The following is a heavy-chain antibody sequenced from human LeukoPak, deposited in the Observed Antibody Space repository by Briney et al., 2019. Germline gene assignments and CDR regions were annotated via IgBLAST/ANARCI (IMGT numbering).Heavy chain of an antibody. CDR1: GYTFTSYY. Sequence: ASVKVSCKASGYTFTSYYMHWVRQAPGQGLEWMGIINPSGGSTSYAQKFQGRVTMTRDTSTSTVYMELSSLRSEDTAVYYCARDGHCSSTSCAPLYYMDVWGKGTTVTVSS. CDR3: ARDGHCSSTSCAPLYYMDV. V-gene: IGHV1-46*01. D-gene: IGHD2-2*01. J-gene: IGHJ6*03. CDR2: INPSGGST.